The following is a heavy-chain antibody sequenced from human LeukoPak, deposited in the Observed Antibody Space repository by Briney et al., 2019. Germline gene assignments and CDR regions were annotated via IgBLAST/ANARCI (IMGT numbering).Heavy chain of an antibody. D-gene: IGHD6-13*01. CDR1: GFTFSAAW. CDR2: IKNRSDGGAT. J-gene: IGHJ4*02. Sequence: GGSLRLSCAASGFTFSAAWMTWVRQTPGKGLECVGRIKNRSDGGATDYPTPVKGRFAISRDDSKNTLYLQMNSLKIEDTGVYNCTTVGSSWGFDYWGQGTLVTVSS. V-gene: IGHV3-15*01. CDR3: TTVGSSWGFDY.